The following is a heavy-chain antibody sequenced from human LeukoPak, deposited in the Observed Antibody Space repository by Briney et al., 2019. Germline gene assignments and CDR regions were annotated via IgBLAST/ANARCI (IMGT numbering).Heavy chain of an antibody. V-gene: IGHV1-18*01. CDR3: ARDSSGGNWFDP. J-gene: IGHJ5*02. CDR2: ISAYNGNT. Sequence: ASVTVSCKASGYIFTSYAMNWVRQAPGQGLEWMGWISAYNGNTNYAQKLQGRVTMTTDTSTSTAYMELRSLRSDDTAVYYCARDSSGGNWFDPWGQGTLVTVSS. CDR1: GYIFTSYA. D-gene: IGHD4-23*01.